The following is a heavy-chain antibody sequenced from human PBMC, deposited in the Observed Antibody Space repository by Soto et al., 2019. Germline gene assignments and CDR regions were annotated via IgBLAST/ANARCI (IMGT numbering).Heavy chain of an antibody. CDR2: ISGSGGST. D-gene: IGHD3-10*01. J-gene: IGHJ4*02. CDR3: MNLYSYGSESYYN. CDR1: GFTFSTYA. V-gene: IGHV3-23*01. Sequence: EVQLLESGGGLVQPGGSLRLSCVASGFTFSTYAMSWVRQAPGKGLEWVSGISGSGGSTYYADSVKGRFTISRDNSKNTMYMQMNSLRAEDTAVYYCMNLYSYGSESYYNWGQGTLVTVSP.